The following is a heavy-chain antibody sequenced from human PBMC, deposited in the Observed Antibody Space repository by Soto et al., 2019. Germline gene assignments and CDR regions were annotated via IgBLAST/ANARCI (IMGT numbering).Heavy chain of an antibody. D-gene: IGHD2-2*01. CDR1: GYTFTSYD. CDR3: ARGAGPLGGYCSSTSCYFLLGYMDV. Sequence: ASVKVSCKASGYTFTSYDINWVRQATGQGLEWMGWMNPNSGNTGYAQKFQGRVTMTRNTSISTAYMELSSLRSEDTAVYYCARGAGPLGGYCSSTSCYFLLGYMDVWGKGTTVTVSS. V-gene: IGHV1-8*01. J-gene: IGHJ6*03. CDR2: MNPNSGNT.